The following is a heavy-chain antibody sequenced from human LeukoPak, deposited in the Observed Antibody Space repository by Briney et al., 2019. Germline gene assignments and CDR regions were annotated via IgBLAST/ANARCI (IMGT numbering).Heavy chain of an antibody. CDR1: GGTFSSYA. Sequence: ASVKVSCKASGGTFSSYAISWVRQAPGQGLEWMGRIIPILGIANYAQKFQGRVTITADKSTSTAYMELSSLRSEDTAVYYCASYYSSSSRVEDYWGQGTLVTVSS. CDR3: ASYYSSSSRVEDY. D-gene: IGHD6-6*01. J-gene: IGHJ4*02. CDR2: IIPILGIA. V-gene: IGHV1-69*04.